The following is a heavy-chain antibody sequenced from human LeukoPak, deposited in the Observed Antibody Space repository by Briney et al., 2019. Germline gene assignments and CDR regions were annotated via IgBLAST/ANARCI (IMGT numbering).Heavy chain of an antibody. Sequence: SGTLSLTCAVSGGSISSSNWWSWVRQPPGKGLEWIGEIYRSGITNYNPSLQSRVTTSVDKSKNQFSLKLSSVTAADTAVYYCAAGAHGGYFAYWGQGTLVTVSS. J-gene: IGHJ4*02. CDR2: IYRSGIT. CDR1: GGSISSSNW. V-gene: IGHV4-4*02. CDR3: AAGAHGGYFAY. D-gene: IGHD3-10*01.